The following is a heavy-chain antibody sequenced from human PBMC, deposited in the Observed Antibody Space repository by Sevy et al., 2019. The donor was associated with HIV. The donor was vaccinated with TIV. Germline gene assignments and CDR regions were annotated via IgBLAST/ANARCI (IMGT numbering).Heavy chain of an antibody. CDR2: ISYHGRDK. V-gene: IGHV3-30*18. CDR3: AKDFTGYNGMDV. D-gene: IGHD3-9*01. CDR1: GITFSTSC. Sequence: GGSLRLSCVVSGITFSTSCMHWVRQAPGKGLEWVAVISYHGRDKFYADSVKGPSTISRDNSKNILYLQMISLRAEDTAVYYCAKDFTGYNGMDVWGQGTMVTVSS. J-gene: IGHJ6*02.